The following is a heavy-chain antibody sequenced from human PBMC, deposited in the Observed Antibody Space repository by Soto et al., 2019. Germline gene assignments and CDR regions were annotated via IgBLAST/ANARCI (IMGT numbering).Heavy chain of an antibody. CDR2: ISYDGTNK. V-gene: IGHV3-30*18. CDR3: SKDKGAISSWYYYGMDV. CDR1: GFTFRTYG. D-gene: IGHD6-13*01. Sequence: GGSLRLSCAASGFTFRTYGMHWVRQAPGKGLEWVAVISYDGTNKYYADSVKGRFTISRDNSKNTLYLQMNSLRAEDTAVYYCSKDKGAISSWYYYGMDVWGQGTPVTVSS. J-gene: IGHJ6*02.